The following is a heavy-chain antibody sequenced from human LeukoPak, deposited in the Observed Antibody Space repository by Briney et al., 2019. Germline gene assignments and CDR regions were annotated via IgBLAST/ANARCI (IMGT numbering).Heavy chain of an antibody. D-gene: IGHD5-24*01. J-gene: IGHJ4*02. CDR1: TGSMSGYY. CDR3: ARGTEMTPIPGYSSFNY. CDR2: TYDGVST. Sequence: SETLSLTCTVSTGSMSGYYWTWIRQPAGKGLDWIGLTYDGVSTYYNPSLQSRVTISFDTSNHQFSLRMTSVTASDTAVYYCARGTEMTPIPGYSSFNYWGRGTLVSVSS. V-gene: IGHV4-4*07.